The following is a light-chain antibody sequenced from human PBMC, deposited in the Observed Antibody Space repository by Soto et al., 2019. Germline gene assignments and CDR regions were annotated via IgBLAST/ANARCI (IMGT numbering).Light chain of an antibody. CDR3: QQYYSIPLT. V-gene: IGKV4-1*01. CDR2: WAS. Sequence: DIVMTQSPDSLAVSLGERATINCKSSQTVLYSSNNKNYLAWYQQKPGQPPKLLIYWASTRETGVPDRFSGSGSGADFTLTISSLQAEDVAVYYGQQYYSIPLTFGGGTKVVIK. J-gene: IGKJ4*01. CDR1: QTVLYSSNNKNY.